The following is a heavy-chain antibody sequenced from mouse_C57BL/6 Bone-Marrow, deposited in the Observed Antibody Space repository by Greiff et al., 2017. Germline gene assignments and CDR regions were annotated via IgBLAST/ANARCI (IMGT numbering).Heavy chain of an antibody. J-gene: IGHJ4*01. CDR2: IDPSDSYT. CDR1: GYTFTSYW. V-gene: IGHV1-69*01. D-gene: IGHD2-2*01. Sequence: QVQLQQPGAELVMPGASVKLSCKASGYTFTSYWMHWVKQRPGQGLEWIGEIDPSDSYTNYNQKFKGKSTLTVDKSSSTAYMQLSSLTSEVSAVYYCARDRDGYDGYYYAMDYWGQGTSVTVSS. CDR3: ARDRDGYDGYYYAMDY.